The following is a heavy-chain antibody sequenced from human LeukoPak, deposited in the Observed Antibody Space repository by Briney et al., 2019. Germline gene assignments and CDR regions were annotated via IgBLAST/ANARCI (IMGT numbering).Heavy chain of an antibody. CDR3: AKDLTGGWSLDY. CDR2: IQCDGNDK. Sequence: PGGSLRLSCAASGFTFSSCAMHWVRQAPGKGLEWVALIQCDGNDKNYADSVKGRFTISRDNSKNTLYLQMNSLRAEDTAVYYCAKDLTGGWSLDYWGQGTLVTVSS. V-gene: IGHV3-30*02. D-gene: IGHD6-19*01. CDR1: GFTFSSCA. J-gene: IGHJ4*02.